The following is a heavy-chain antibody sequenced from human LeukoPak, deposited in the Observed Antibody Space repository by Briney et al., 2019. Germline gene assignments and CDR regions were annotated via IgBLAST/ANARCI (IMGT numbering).Heavy chain of an antibody. CDR3: AELGITMIGGV. D-gene: IGHD3-10*02. CDR1: GFTFSNFW. CDR2: ISGGGVVT. Sequence: QPGGSLRLSCAVSGFTFSNFWMSWVRQAPGKGLEWVSAISGGGVVTNYADSVKGRFTISRDNAKNSLYLQMNSLRAEDTAVYYCAELGITMIGGVWGKGTTVTISS. J-gene: IGHJ6*04. V-gene: IGHV3-23*01.